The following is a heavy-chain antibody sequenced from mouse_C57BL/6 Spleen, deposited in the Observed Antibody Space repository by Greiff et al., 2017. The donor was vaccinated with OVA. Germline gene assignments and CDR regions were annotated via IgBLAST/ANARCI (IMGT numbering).Heavy chain of an antibody. V-gene: IGHV1-81*01. CDR2: IYPRSGNT. CDR3: ARSGYGNDYAMDY. Sequence: QVHVKQSGAELARPGASVKLSCKASGYTFTSYGISWVKQRTGQGLEWIGEIYPRSGNTYYNEKFKGKATLTADKSSSTAYMELRSLTSEDSAVYFCARSGYGNDYAMDYWGQGTSVTVSS. CDR1: GYTFTSYG. J-gene: IGHJ4*01. D-gene: IGHD2-1*01.